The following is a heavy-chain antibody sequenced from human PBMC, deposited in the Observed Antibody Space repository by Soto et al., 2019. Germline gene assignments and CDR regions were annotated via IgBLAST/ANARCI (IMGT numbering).Heavy chain of an antibody. CDR1: GFIFSSYA. J-gene: IGHJ1*01. CDR3: ATEVVQAAIGWGAAEYFQH. D-gene: IGHD2-2*01. Sequence: GGSLRLSCAASGFIFSSYAMNWVRQAPGKGLEWVSAVSGSGGVTYYADSVRGRFTTSRDNSKNTLYLQMNSLRAEDTAVYYCATEVVQAAIGWGAAEYFQHWGQGTLVTVS. V-gene: IGHV3-23*01. CDR2: VSGSGGVT.